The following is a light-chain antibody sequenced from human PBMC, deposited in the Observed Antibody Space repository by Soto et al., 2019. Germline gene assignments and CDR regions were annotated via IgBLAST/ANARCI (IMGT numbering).Light chain of an antibody. J-gene: IGKJ1*01. CDR1: QGISSY. V-gene: IGKV1-8*01. CDR3: QQYNNYPWT. Sequence: IRMTQSPSSLSASTGDRVTITFRASQGISSYLAWYQQKPGKAPKLLIYAASTLQSGVPSRFSGSGSGTDFTLTISSLQPDDFSTFYCQQYNNYPWTFGQGTKVDIK. CDR2: AAS.